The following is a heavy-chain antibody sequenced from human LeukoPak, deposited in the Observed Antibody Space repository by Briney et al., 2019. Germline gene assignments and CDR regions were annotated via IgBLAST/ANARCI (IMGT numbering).Heavy chain of an antibody. D-gene: IGHD2-2*01. V-gene: IGHV3-30*18. CDR3: AKDLRYCSGTSCYEASGMDV. CDR2: ISYDGSDK. CDR1: GFTFSSYG. Sequence: PAGTLRLSCAASGFTFSSYGMHWVRQAPGKGLERVAAISYDGSDKYYADSVKGRFTISKDNSKNTLSLQMNSLRAEDTAVFFCAKDLRYCSGTSCYEASGMDVWGQGTTVTVSS. J-gene: IGHJ6*02.